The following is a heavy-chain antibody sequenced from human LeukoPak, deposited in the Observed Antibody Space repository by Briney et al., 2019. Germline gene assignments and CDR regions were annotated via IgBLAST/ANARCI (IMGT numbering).Heavy chain of an antibody. J-gene: IGHJ2*01. Sequence: SETLSLTCTVSGGSVSSGSFYWSWIRQPPGKGLEWIGYISYSGSTNYNPSLKSRVTISVDTSKNQFSLKLSSVTAADTAVYYCARSYCGSDCYSGTYWYFDLWGRGTLVPVSS. V-gene: IGHV4-61*01. CDR1: GGSVSSGSFY. D-gene: IGHD2-21*02. CDR3: ARSYCGSDCYSGTYWYFDL. CDR2: ISYSGST.